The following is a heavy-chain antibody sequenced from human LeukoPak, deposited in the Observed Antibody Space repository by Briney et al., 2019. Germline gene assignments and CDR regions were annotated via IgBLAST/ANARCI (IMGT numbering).Heavy chain of an antibody. V-gene: IGHV4-34*01. CDR1: GGSFSGYD. Sequence: SETLSLTCAVYGGSFSGYDWTWIRQPPGKGLEWIGEINHSGHAKYKPSLTSRVSMSVDASENQFSLKLSSVTAADTAVYYCAREHYTSGWYIRDWGQGTLVTVSS. D-gene: IGHD6-19*01. CDR3: AREHYTSGWYIRD. CDR2: INHSGHA. J-gene: IGHJ4*02.